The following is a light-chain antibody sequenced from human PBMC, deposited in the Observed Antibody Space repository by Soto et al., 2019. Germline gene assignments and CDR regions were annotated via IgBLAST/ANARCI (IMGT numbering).Light chain of an antibody. CDR2: GAS. CDR3: QQYGSSPMLT. Sequence: EIVLTQSPGTLSLSPGERATLSCRASQSVSSSSLAWYQQKPGQSPRLLIYGASSRATGIPDRFSGSGSGTDFTLTIRRLEPEDFAVYYCQQYGSSPMLTFGGGTKVEIK. CDR1: QSVSSSS. J-gene: IGKJ4*01. V-gene: IGKV3-20*01.